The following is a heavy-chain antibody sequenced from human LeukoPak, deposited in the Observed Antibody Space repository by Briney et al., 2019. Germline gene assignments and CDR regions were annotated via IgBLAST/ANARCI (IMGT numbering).Heavy chain of an antibody. Sequence: SETLSLTCTVSGGSISSYYWSWIRQPPGKGLEWIGYIYYSGSTNYNPSLKSRVTISVDTSRNQFSLKLSSVTAAATAVYYCARETLIDDSSSSNWFDPWGQGTLVTVSS. CDR2: IYYSGST. J-gene: IGHJ5*02. CDR1: GGSISSYY. D-gene: IGHD6-13*01. V-gene: IGHV4-59*01. CDR3: ARETLIDDSSSSNWFDP.